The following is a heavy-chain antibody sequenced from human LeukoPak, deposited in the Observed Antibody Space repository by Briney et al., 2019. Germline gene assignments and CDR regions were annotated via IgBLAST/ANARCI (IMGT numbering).Heavy chain of an antibody. V-gene: IGHV4-34*01. CDR2: IYHSGST. CDR1: GGSFSGYY. J-gene: IGHJ5*02. Sequence: PSETLSLTCAVYGGSFSGYYWSWIRQPPGKGLEWIGSIYHSGSTYYNPSLKSRVAISVDTSKNQFSLKLSSVTAADTAVYYCAREGIAAAGTGVFDPWGQGTLVTVS. D-gene: IGHD6-13*01. CDR3: AREGIAAAGTGVFDP.